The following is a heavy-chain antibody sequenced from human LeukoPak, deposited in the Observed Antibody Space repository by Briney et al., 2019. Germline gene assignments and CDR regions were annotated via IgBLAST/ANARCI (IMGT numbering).Heavy chain of an antibody. J-gene: IGHJ5*02. D-gene: IGHD3-10*01. V-gene: IGHV1-69*05. CDR3: VRRQALRGRHRAFDP. Sequence: SVKVPCKASGGTFSNYAVSWVRQAPGQGLEWLGGIIPMFGSVKYPQKFQGRVTITTDEPTTTVYMELVSLTSEDTAVYYCVRRQALRGRHRAFDPWGQGTLATVTS. CDR1: GGTFSNYA. CDR2: IIPMFGSV.